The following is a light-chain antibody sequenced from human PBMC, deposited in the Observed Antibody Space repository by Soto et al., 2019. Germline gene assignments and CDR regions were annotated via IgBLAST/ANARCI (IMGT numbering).Light chain of an antibody. CDR3: QQYNNWPT. Sequence: EIVMTQSPATLSVSPGERATLSCRASQSVSSNLAWYQQKPGQAPRLLIYGASTRATGIPARFSGSGSGTEFTLAISSLQSEDSAVYCCQQYNNWPTFGPGTKVDIK. V-gene: IGKV3-15*01. J-gene: IGKJ3*01. CDR1: QSVSSN. CDR2: GAS.